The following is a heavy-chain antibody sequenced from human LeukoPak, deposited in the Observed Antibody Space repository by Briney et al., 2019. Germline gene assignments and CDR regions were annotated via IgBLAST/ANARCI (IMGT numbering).Heavy chain of an antibody. V-gene: IGHV1-2*02. CDR3: ARDLPYSYADDFAY. J-gene: IGHJ4*02. CDR2: INPNSGGT. Sequence: ASVRVSCKASGYTFTGYYMHWVRQAPGQGREWMGWINPNSGGTDYAQKFQGRVTMTRDTSISTAYMELSRLRSDDTAVYYCARDLPYSYADDFAYWGQGTLVTVSS. CDR1: GYTFTGYY. D-gene: IGHD5-18*01.